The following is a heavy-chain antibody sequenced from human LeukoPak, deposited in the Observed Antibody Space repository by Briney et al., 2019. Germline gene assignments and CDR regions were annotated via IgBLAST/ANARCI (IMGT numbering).Heavy chain of an antibody. D-gene: IGHD6-13*01. J-gene: IGHJ5*02. CDR1: GYTFTSYD. CDR2: MNPNSGNT. CDR3: ARAPSPIAAAGT. Sequence: GASVKVSCKASGYTFTSYDINWVRQATGQGLEWMGWMNPNSGNTGYAQKFQGRVTMTRNTSISTAYMELSSLRSEDTAVYYCARAPSPIAAAGTWGQGTLVTVSS. V-gene: IGHV1-8*01.